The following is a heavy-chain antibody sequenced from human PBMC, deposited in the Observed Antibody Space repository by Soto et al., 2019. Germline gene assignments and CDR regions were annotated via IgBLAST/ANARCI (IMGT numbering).Heavy chain of an antibody. CDR2: IYYSGST. V-gene: IGHV4-39*07. CDR3: ARLDYGGILDY. D-gene: IGHD4-17*01. J-gene: IGHJ4*02. Sequence: SETLSLTCTVSGGSISSSSYFWGWIRQPPGKGLEWIGSIYYSGSTNYNPPLKSRVTISVDTSKNQFSLKLSSVTAADTAVYYCARLDYGGILDYWGQGTLVTVS. CDR1: GGSISSSSYF.